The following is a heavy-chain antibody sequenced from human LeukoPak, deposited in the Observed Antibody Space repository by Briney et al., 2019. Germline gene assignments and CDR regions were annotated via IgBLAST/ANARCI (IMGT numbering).Heavy chain of an antibody. J-gene: IGHJ6*02. CDR3: ARSLWDYVEWNYYGMDV. Sequence: PSETLSLTCTVSGGSISSYYWSWIRQPPGKGLEWIGYIYYSGSTNYNPSLKSRVTISVDTSKNQFSLKLSSVTAADTAVYYCARSLWDYVEWNYYGMDVWGQGTTVTVSS. CDR2: IYYSGST. V-gene: IGHV4-59*01. D-gene: IGHD4-17*01. CDR1: GGSISSYY.